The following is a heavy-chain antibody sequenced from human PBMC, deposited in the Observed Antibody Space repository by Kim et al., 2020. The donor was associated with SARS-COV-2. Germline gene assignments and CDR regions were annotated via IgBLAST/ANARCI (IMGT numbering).Heavy chain of an antibody. D-gene: IGHD3-10*01. V-gene: IGHV3-23*01. Sequence: GGSLRLSCAASGFTFSNYAMSWVRQAPGKGLEWVSTISGSGGSTYYADSVKGRFTISRDNSKNTLFLQMNSLRAEDTAVYYCAKGVYGSGTYLYFDYWGQGALVTVSS. J-gene: IGHJ4*02. CDR2: ISGSGGST. CDR1: GFTFSNYA. CDR3: AKGVYGSGTYLYFDY.